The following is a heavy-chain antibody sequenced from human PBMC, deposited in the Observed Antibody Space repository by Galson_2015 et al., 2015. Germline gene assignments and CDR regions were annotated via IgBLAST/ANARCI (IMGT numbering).Heavy chain of an antibody. Sequence: QSGAEVKKPGQSLPISFKGSGSNFPNYWIDWVRQMPGKGLEWMGIIHLGDSDTRYSPSFHGQVTISADKSINTAYLQWSSLKASDTAIYYCARQRDWSLDFWGQGTLVTVSS. CDR3: ARQRDWSLDF. D-gene: IGHD1-1*01. J-gene: IGHJ4*02. V-gene: IGHV5-51*01. CDR1: GSNFPNYW. CDR2: IHLGDSDT.